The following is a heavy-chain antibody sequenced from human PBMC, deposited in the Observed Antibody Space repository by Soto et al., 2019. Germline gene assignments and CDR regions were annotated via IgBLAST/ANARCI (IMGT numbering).Heavy chain of an antibody. J-gene: IGHJ3*02. CDR3: AKDGGAYPI. V-gene: IGHV3-30*18. Sequence: QVQLVESGGGVVQPGRSLRLSCAASGFTFSSYGMHWVRQAPGKGLEWVAVISYDGSNKYYADSVKGRFTISRDNSKNTLYLQKNSLRAEDTAVYYCAKDGGAYPIWGQGTMVTVSS. CDR1: GFTFSSYG. D-gene: IGHD2-21*01. CDR2: ISYDGSNK.